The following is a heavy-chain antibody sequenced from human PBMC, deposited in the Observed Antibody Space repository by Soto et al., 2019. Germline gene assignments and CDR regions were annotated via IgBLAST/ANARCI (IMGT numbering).Heavy chain of an antibody. V-gene: IGHV4-59*01. J-gene: IGHJ5*02. CDR1: GGSISSYY. D-gene: IGHD6-13*01. CDR2: IYYSGST. Sequence: PSETLSLTCTVSGGSISSYYWSWIRQPPGKGLEWIGYIYYSGSTNYNPSLKSRVTISVDTSKNLFSLKLSSVTAADTAVYYCARASGIAAAGTWGQGTLVTVSS. CDR3: ARASGIAAAGT.